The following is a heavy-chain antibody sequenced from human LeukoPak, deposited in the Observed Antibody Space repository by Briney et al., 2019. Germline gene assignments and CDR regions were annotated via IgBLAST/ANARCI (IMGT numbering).Heavy chain of an antibody. CDR1: GFTFDNAW. Sequence: GGSLRLSCAASGFTFDNAWMNWVRQAPGKGLEWVSYVSGSGNTIYYANSVKGRFTISRDNAKNSLYLQMNSLRAEDTAVYYCAREDRSGYDFFDYWGQGTLVTVSS. D-gene: IGHD5-12*01. J-gene: IGHJ4*02. V-gene: IGHV3-48*04. CDR3: AREDRSGYDFFDY. CDR2: VSGSGNTI.